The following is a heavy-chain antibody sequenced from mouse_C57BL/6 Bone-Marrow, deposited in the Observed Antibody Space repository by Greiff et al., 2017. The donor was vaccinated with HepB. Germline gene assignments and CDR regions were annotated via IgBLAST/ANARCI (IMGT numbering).Heavy chain of an antibody. CDR2: ISYSGST. J-gene: IGHJ4*01. CDR1: GYSITSDY. Sequence: EVKLMESGPGLAKPSQTLSLTCSVTGYSITSDYWNWIRKFPGNKLEYMGYISYSGSTYYNPSLKSRISITRDTSKNQYYLQLNSVTTEDTATYYCARFSSGYTYAMDYWGQGTSVTVSS. V-gene: IGHV3-8*01. CDR3: ARFSSGYTYAMDY. D-gene: IGHD3-2*02.